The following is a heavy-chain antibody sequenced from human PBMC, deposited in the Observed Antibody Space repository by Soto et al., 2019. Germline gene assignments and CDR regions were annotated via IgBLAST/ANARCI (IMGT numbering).Heavy chain of an antibody. CDR3: AKGVARSWVGGPAGQ. V-gene: IGHV3-30*18. Sequence: QVQLVESGGGVVQPGRSLRLSCVASGFTLSASGMHWVRQAPGRGLEWVAVLSKDGSNKYYADSVKGRFSISRDNSKNTLFLQMDSVRAEDTAVYYCAKGVARSWVGGPAGQWGQGTLVTV. J-gene: IGHJ4*02. CDR1: GFTLSASG. D-gene: IGHD3-16*01. CDR2: LSKDGSNK.